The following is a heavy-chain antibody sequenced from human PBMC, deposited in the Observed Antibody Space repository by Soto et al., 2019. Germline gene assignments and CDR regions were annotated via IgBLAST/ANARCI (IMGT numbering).Heavy chain of an antibody. CDR2: INPIFGTP. Sequence: ASVKVSCKASGGTFSSYAISWVRQAPGQGLEWMGGINPIFGTPHYAQKYQGRVTITADTFTNTAYMELTRLTSDDTAVYFCAREGRHFDYWGQGTLVTVSS. CDR3: AREGRHFDY. J-gene: IGHJ4*02. CDR1: GGTFSSYA. V-gene: IGHV1-69*06.